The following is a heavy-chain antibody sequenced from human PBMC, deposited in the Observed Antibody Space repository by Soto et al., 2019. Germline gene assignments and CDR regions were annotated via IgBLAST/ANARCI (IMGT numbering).Heavy chain of an antibody. J-gene: IGHJ4*02. CDR1: GGTFSSYA. Sequence: QVQLVQSGAEVKKPGSSVKVSCKASGGTFSSYAISWVRQAPGQGLEWMGGIIPIFGTANYAQKFQGRVTIPADASTXTAYMELSSLRSEDTAVYYCARSLRYYYGSGSPDYWGQGTLVTVSS. D-gene: IGHD3-10*01. V-gene: IGHV1-69*12. CDR2: IIPIFGTA. CDR3: ARSLRYYYGSGSPDY.